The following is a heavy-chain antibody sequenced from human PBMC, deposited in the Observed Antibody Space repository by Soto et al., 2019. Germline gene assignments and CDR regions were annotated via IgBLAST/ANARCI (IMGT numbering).Heavy chain of an antibody. D-gene: IGHD6-13*01. Sequence: PGGSLRLSCAASGFSVSVSYMSWVRQAPGKGLEWVSVIYAGGFTYYSDSARGRFTISRDNSKNTLYLQLNSVTVDDTGMYYCARGQTSSWEQPATWGQGTMVTVSS. J-gene: IGHJ5*02. CDR3: ARGQTSSWEQPAT. CDR2: IYAGGFT. V-gene: IGHV3-53*01. CDR1: GFSVSVSY.